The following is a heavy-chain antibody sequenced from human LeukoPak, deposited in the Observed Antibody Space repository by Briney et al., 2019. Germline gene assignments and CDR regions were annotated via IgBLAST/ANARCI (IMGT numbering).Heavy chain of an antibody. D-gene: IGHD6-19*01. CDR2: SDPEDGET. Sequence: ASVKVSCKVSGYTLTELSMHWVRQAPGKGLEWMGGSDPEDGETIYAQKFQGRVTMTEDTSTDTAYMELSSLRSEDTAVYYCATDYPSSGHNLNYFDYWGQGTLVTVSS. V-gene: IGHV1-24*01. J-gene: IGHJ4*02. CDR3: ATDYPSSGHNLNYFDY. CDR1: GYTLTELS.